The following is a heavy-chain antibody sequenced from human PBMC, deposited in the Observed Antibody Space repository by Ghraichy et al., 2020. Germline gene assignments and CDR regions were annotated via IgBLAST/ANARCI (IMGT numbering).Heavy chain of an antibody. D-gene: IGHD6-19*01. V-gene: IGHV4-34*01. CDR3: ASFSPQWLVRGGYFDY. CDR1: GGSFSGYY. CDR2: INHSGST. J-gene: IGHJ4*02. Sequence: SQTLSLTCAVYGGSFSGYYWSWIRQPPGKGLEWIGEINHSGSTNYNPSLKSRVTISVDTSKNQFSLKLSSVTAADTAVYYCASFSPQWLVRGGYFDYWGQGTLVTVSS.